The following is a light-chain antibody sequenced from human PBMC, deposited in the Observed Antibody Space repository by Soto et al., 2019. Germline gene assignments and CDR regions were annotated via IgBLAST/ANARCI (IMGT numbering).Light chain of an antibody. J-gene: IGLJ2*01. CDR3: SSYAGSNNFAV. Sequence: QSALTQPPSASGSPGQSVTISCTGTSSDVGAYNYVSWYQQHPGKAPKLMIYEVSKRPSGVPDRFSCSKSGNTASLTVSGLQAEDEADYYGSSYAGSNNFAVFGGGTKLTVL. V-gene: IGLV2-8*01. CDR2: EVS. CDR1: SSDVGAYNY.